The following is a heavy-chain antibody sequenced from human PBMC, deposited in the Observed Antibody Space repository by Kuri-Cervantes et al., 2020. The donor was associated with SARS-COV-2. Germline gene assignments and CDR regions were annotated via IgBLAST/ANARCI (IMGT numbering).Heavy chain of an antibody. Sequence: GGSLRLSCAASGFTFSNAWMSWVRQAPGKGLEWMGGFDPEDGETIYAQKFQGRVTMTTDTSTSTAYMELRSLRSDDTAVYYCARAEAARPYYFDYWGQGTLVTVSS. CDR3: ARAEAARPYYFDY. CDR1: GFTFSNAW. D-gene: IGHD6-6*01. V-gene: IGHV1-24*01. CDR2: FDPEDGET. J-gene: IGHJ4*02.